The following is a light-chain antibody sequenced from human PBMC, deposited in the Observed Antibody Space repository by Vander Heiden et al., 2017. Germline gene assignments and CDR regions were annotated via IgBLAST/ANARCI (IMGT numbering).Light chain of an antibody. CDR2: GNT. Sequence: SVLKQPSSVSGAPGQRVTISCTGNSSNIGADYGVHWYQHLPGTAPTVLIYGNTNRPSGVPDRFSGSKSGTSASLAITGLLTEDEAIYYCQSYDSSVSAWVFGGGTKLSVL. CDR1: SSNIGADYG. J-gene: IGLJ2*01. V-gene: IGLV1-40*01. CDR3: QSYDSSVSAWV.